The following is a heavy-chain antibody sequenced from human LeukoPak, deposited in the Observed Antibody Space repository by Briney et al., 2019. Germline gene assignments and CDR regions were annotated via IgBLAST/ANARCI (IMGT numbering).Heavy chain of an antibody. CDR3: ARTFRESYDDFWNGYSTLDY. J-gene: IGHJ4*02. D-gene: IGHD3-3*01. V-gene: IGHV4-34*01. CDR2: INHSGST. Sequence: SETLSLTCAVYGGPFSGYYWRWIRQPPGKGLEWIGEINHSGSTNYNQSLKSRVTISVDTSKKQFFLKLSSLPAADTAVICFARTFRESYDDFWNGYSTLDYWGQGSLVTVSS. CDR1: GGPFSGYY.